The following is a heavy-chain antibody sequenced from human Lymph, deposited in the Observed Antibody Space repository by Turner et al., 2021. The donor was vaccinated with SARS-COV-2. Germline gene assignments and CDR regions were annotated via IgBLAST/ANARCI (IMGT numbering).Heavy chain of an antibody. CDR3: ARDLAPYYFYGMDV. D-gene: IGHD3-3*02. CDR1: GLTFSSYS. Sequence: EVQLVESGGGLVKPGGSLRLSCAALGLTFSSYSMNWVRQAPGKGLEWVSSISSSSSYIYYADSVKGRFTISRDNAKNSLYLQMNSLRAEDTAVYYCARDLAPYYFYGMDVWGQGTTVTVSS. V-gene: IGHV3-21*01. CDR2: ISSSSSYI. J-gene: IGHJ6*02.